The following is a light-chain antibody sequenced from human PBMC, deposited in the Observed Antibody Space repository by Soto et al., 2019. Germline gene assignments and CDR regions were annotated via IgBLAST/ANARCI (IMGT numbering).Light chain of an antibody. CDR3: QQYDTSPPLT. V-gene: IGKV3-20*01. CDR1: QSVSSSY. Sequence: IVVTQSAATLSLSPGERAALSCRASQSVSSSYLAWYQQKPGQAPRLLIYGASSRATGTPDRFSGSGSGTDFTLTISRLEPEDFAVYYCQQYDTSPPLTFGGGTKVDIK. J-gene: IGKJ4*01. CDR2: GAS.